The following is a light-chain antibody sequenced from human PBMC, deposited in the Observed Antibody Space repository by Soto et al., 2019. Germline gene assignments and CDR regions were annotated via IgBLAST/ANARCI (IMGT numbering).Light chain of an antibody. J-gene: IGKJ3*01. Sequence: EIVMTQSPATLSVSPGERATLSCRASQSVSSNLAWYQQKPGQAPRLLIYGASTRATGFPARLSGSGSGTEFTFTISSVKSEGVAVYYCQQYNNWPPFTFGPGIKVDIK. CDR2: GAS. CDR1: QSVSSN. V-gene: IGKV3-15*01. CDR3: QQYNNWPPFT.